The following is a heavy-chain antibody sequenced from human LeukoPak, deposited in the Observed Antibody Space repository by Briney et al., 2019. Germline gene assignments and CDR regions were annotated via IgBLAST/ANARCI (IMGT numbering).Heavy chain of an antibody. Sequence: GGSLRLSCVASGFTFSTYAMNWVRQVPGKGLEWVSVITGGSGLIRYADSVKGRFTISRDNSKSTVYLQMNSLRAEDTAIYCCAKDQVPDGLYDIDYWGQGTLVTVSS. V-gene: IGHV3-23*01. J-gene: IGHJ4*02. D-gene: IGHD3-9*01. CDR3: AKDQVPDGLYDIDY. CDR1: GFTFSTYA. CDR2: ITGGSGLI.